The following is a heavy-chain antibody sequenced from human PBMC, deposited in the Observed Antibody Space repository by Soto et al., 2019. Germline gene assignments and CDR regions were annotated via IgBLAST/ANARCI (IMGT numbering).Heavy chain of an antibody. V-gene: IGHV3-33*01. D-gene: IGHD6-6*01. CDR2: IWYDGSNK. CDR3: ARDYIVLSIAARLTRTVGDSQYGMDV. J-gene: IGHJ6*02. CDR1: GFTFSSYG. Sequence: GGSLRLSCAASGFTFSSYGMHWVRQAPGKGLEWVAVIWYDGSNKYYADSAKGRFTISRDNSKNTLYLQMNSLRAEDTAVYSCARDYIVLSIAARLTRTVGDSQYGMDVWGQGTTVTVSS.